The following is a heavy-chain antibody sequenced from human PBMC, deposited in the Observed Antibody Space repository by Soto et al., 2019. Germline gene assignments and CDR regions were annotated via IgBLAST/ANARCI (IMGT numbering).Heavy chain of an antibody. CDR2: IYPGDSDT. J-gene: IGHJ4*02. V-gene: IGHV5-51*01. CDR1: GYNFKIYW. D-gene: IGHD4-17*01. Sequence: PGESLKISCKGSGYNFKIYWIGWVRQMPGKGLEWMGVIYPGDSDTRYSPSYQGQVTISADKSISTAYLQWSSLTASDTAVYYCARQDGDGLYYFDYWGQGTLVTVSS. CDR3: ARQDGDGLYYFDY.